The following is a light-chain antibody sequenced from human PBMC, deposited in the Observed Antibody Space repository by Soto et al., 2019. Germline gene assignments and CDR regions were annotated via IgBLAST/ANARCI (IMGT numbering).Light chain of an antibody. J-gene: IGKJ1*01. Sequence: DIVMTQSPLSLPVTPGEPASISCRSSQSLLHSNGYNYLDWYLQKPGQSPQLLIYLGSNRASWVPDRFSGSGSGTDFTLKISRVEAEDVGVYYCMQALQTPVTFGQGTKVEIK. CDR3: MQALQTPVT. V-gene: IGKV2-28*01. CDR1: QSLLHSNGYNY. CDR2: LGS.